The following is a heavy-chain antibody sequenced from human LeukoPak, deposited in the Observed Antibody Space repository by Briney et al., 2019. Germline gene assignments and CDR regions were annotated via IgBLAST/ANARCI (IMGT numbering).Heavy chain of an antibody. CDR2: INHSGST. J-gene: IGHJ5*02. CDR1: GGSFSGYY. D-gene: IGHD3-10*01. Sequence: SETLSLTCAVYGGSFSGYYWSWIRQPPGKGLEWIGEINHSGSTNYNPSLKSRVTISVDTSKNQFSLKLSSVTAADTAVYYCARGYGGITMARGVKFDPWGQGTLVTVSS. V-gene: IGHV4-34*01. CDR3: ARGYGGITMARGVKFDP.